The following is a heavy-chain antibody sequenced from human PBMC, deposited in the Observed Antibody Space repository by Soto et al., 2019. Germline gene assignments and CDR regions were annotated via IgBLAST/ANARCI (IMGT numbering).Heavy chain of an antibody. CDR2: VNPDTGGT. CDR1: GYTFNGYY. J-gene: IGHJ5*02. D-gene: IGHD3-9*01. Sequence: GASVKVSCKASGYTFNGYYMHWVRQAPGQGLEWMGWVNPDTGGTDYAHKFQGRVTMTRDTSISTAYMELSRLRSDDTAVYYCARERGNYDALTGALRWFDPWGQGTLVTVSS. V-gene: IGHV1-2*02. CDR3: ARERGNYDALTGALRWFDP.